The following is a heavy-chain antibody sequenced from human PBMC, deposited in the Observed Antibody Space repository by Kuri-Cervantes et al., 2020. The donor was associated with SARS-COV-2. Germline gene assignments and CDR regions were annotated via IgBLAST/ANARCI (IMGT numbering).Heavy chain of an antibody. CDR3: ARPTTVVPRGYYYMDV. D-gene: IGHD4-23*01. Sequence: GGSLRLSCAASGFTFSSYAMSWVRQAPGKGLEWVSYISSSGSTIYYADSVKGRFTISRDNAKNSLYLQMNSLRAEDTAVYYCARPTTVVPRGYYYMDVWGKGTTVTVSS. CDR1: GFTFSSYA. J-gene: IGHJ6*03. CDR2: ISSSGSTI. V-gene: IGHV3-48*04.